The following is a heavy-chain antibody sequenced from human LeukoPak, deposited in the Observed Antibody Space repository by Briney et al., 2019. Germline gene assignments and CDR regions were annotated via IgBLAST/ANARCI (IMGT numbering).Heavy chain of an antibody. Sequence: SETLSLTCTVSGGSIGSYYWSWIRQPAGKGLGWIGRIYSTGGTNYNPSLKSRVTMSVDTCKNQFSLRLRSVTAADTAVYYCGRQIASAGTAGFDFWGQGALVTVSS. J-gene: IGHJ4*02. CDR2: IYSTGGT. V-gene: IGHV4-4*07. CDR3: GRQIASAGTAGFDF. D-gene: IGHD6-13*01. CDR1: GGSIGSYY.